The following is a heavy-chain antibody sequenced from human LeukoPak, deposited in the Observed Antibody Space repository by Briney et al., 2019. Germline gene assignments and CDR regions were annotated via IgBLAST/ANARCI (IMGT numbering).Heavy chain of an antibody. CDR2: ISAYNGNT. Sequence: ASVKVSCKASGYTFTSYGISWVRQAPGQGLEWMGWISAYNGNTNYAQKLQGRVTMTTDTPTSTVYMELRSLRSADMSVYYCARDYSSGYYIGWGQGTLVTVSS. CDR3: ARDYSSGYYIG. V-gene: IGHV1-18*03. J-gene: IGHJ4*02. D-gene: IGHD3-22*01. CDR1: GYTFTSYG.